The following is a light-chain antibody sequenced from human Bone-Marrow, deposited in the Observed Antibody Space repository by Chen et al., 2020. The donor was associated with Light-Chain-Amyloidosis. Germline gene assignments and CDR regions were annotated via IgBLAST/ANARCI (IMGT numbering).Light chain of an antibody. V-gene: IGKV3-15*01. CDR1: QSINYK. CDR2: GAS. CDR3: QQYNNWPGT. Sequence: EIVMTQSPATLSVSPGERATLSCRASQSINYKLAWYQHKPGQAPRLLIYGASTRATGIPARFSGSGSGPEFTLPISSMESEDVAIYYCQQYNNWPGTFGPGTKVDIK. J-gene: IGKJ3*01.